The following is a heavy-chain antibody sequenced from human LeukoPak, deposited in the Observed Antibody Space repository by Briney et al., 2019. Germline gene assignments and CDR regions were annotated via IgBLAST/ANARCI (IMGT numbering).Heavy chain of an antibody. Sequence: GGSLRLSCAASGFTFSSYEMNWVRQAPGKGLEWVSYISSSGSPIYYADSVKGRFTISRDNAKNSLYLQMNSLRAEDTAVYYCARDFLAVEPGGFDYWGQGTLVTVSS. CDR3: ARDFLAVEPGGFDY. CDR2: ISSSGSPI. CDR1: GFTFSSYE. D-gene: IGHD2-15*01. V-gene: IGHV3-48*03. J-gene: IGHJ4*02.